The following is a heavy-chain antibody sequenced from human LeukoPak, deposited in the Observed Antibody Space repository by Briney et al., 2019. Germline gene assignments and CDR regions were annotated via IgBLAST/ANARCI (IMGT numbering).Heavy chain of an antibody. V-gene: IGHV3-30*18. CDR3: AKDSPAVVPAAMTNGMDV. CDR2: ISYDGSNK. Sequence: PGGSLRLSCAASGFTFSSYGMHWVRQAPGKGLEWVAVISYDGSNKYYADSVKGRFTISRDNSKNTLYLQMNSLRAEDTAVYYCAKDSPAVVPAAMTNGMDVWGQGTTVTVSS. D-gene: IGHD2-2*01. CDR1: GFTFSSYG. J-gene: IGHJ6*02.